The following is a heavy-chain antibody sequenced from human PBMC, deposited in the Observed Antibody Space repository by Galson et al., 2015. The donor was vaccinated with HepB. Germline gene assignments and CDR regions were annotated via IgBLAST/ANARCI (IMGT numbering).Heavy chain of an antibody. CDR1: GFRFSDFA. Sequence: SLRLSCAASGFRFSDFAMSWVRQAPGKGLEWVSGLSGSGVTRYYAGSVKGRFTISRDNSQNTLSLQMNSLSVDDTAVYYCVKSFLRWSGPVSPGENGRDVWGQGTAVTVSS. D-gene: IGHD4-23*01. J-gene: IGHJ6*02. CDR3: VKSFLRWSGPVSPGENGRDV. V-gene: IGHV3-23*01. CDR2: LSGSGVTR.